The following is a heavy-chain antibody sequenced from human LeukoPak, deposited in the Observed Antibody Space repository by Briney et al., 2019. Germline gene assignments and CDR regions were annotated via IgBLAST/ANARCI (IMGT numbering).Heavy chain of an antibody. CDR3: TRWDCTTTGCYPFDY. D-gene: IGHD2-2*01. CDR2: IRDKANSYAT. V-gene: IGHV3-73*01. CDR1: GFTFSGSA. J-gene: IGHJ4*02. Sequence: GGSLRLSCAASGFTFSGSAIHWVRQASGKGLEWVGRIRDKANSYATAYIASVRGRFTISRDDSKNTAYLQMSSLKTEDTAVYYCTRWDCTTTGCYPFDYWGQGTLVTVSS.